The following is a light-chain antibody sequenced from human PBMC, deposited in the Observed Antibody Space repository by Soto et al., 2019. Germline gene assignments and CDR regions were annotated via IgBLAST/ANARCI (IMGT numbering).Light chain of an antibody. V-gene: IGLV1-51*01. J-gene: IGLJ2*01. Sequence: QSVLTQPPSVSAAPGQKVTISCSGSSANIGSNYVSWYQHIPGTAPKLVIYDSDKRPSEIPDRFSGSKSGTSATLDITGLQTGDEADYYCGAWAGSLSVVLFGGGTKLTVL. CDR1: SANIGSNY. CDR2: DSD. CDR3: GAWAGSLSVVL.